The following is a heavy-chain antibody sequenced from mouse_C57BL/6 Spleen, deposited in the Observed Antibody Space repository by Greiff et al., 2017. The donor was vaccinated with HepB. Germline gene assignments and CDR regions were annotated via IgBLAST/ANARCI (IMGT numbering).Heavy chain of an antibody. J-gene: IGHJ2*01. V-gene: IGHV1-82*01. CDR1: GYAFSSSW. CDR3: ARWGYGSIPYYFDN. D-gene: IGHD1-1*01. Sequence: VQLQQSGPELVKPGASVKISCKASGYAFSSSWMNWVKQRPGKGLEWIGRIYPGDGDTNYNGKFKGKATLTADKSSSTAYMQLSSLTSEDSAVYFCARWGYGSIPYYFDNWGQGTTLTVSS. CDR2: IYPGDGDT.